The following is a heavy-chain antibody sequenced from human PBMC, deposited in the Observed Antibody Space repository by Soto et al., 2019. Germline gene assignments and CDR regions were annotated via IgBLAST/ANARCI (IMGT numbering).Heavy chain of an antibody. CDR2: ITPDNGDT. D-gene: IGHD3-3*01. V-gene: IGHV1-2*02. Sequence: QVQLVQSGAEVKKSGASVKVSCKASGYTFTDYHMHWVRQAPGQGLEWMGWITPDNGDTKYAQKFQGRVTMTRDTSISTVYMELTTLTSDDTAVYFCARDRVGFAVVTPAHWGQGTLVSVSS. CDR3: ARDRVGFAVVTPAH. CDR1: GYTFTDYH. J-gene: IGHJ4*02.